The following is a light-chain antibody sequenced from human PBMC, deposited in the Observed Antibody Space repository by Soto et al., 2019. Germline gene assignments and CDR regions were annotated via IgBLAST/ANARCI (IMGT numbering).Light chain of an antibody. CDR2: LNSDGSH. J-gene: IGLJ3*02. CDR1: SGHNSYA. V-gene: IGLV4-69*01. CDR3: QTWSTDIRV. Sequence: QLVLTQPPSASASLGASVKLTCTLSSGHNSYAIAWHQQQPEKGPRYLMKLNSDGSHSKGDAIPDRFSGSSSGAERYLTISSLQSEDEADSYCQTWSTDIRVFGGGTKLTVL.